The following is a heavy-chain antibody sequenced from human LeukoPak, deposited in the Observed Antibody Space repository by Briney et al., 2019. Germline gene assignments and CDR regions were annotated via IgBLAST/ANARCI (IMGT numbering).Heavy chain of an antibody. CDR1: GASVSGGSYY. D-gene: IGHD4-17*01. Sequence: SETLSLTCSVSGASVSGGSYYWNWIRQSPGKGLEWIGYIYYSGKTDYNPSLKSRVTLSVDTSKNQLSLKLSSVTAADTAVYYCARDNGDPTLNTENGDYGMDVWGKGTTVTVSS. J-gene: IGHJ6*04. V-gene: IGHV4-61*01. CDR3: ARDNGDPTLNTENGDYGMDV. CDR2: IYYSGKT.